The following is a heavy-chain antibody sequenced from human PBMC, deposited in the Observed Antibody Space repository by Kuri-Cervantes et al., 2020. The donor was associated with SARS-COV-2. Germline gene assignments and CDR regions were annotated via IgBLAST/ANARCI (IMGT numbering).Heavy chain of an antibody. J-gene: IGHJ4*02. D-gene: IGHD3-10*01. CDR3: ARAPGDYYGFEGYFDY. Sequence: LHGGSFSGYYWGGIRQPPGKGLEWIGEINHSGSTNYNPSLKSRVTISVDTSKNQFSLKLSSVTAADTAVYYCARAPGDYYGFEGYFDYWGQGTLVTVSS. CDR2: INHSGST. V-gene: IGHV4-34*01. CDR1: GGSFSGYY.